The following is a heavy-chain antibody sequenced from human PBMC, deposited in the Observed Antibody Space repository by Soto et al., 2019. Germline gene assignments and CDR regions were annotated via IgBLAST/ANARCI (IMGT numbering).Heavy chain of an antibody. CDR2: IYSGGST. CDR1: GFTVSSNY. D-gene: IGHD2-2*01. Sequence: EVQLVESGGGLVQPGGSLRLSCAASGFTVSSNYMSWVRQAPGKGLEWVSVIYSGGSTYYADSVKGRFTISRHNSKNTLYLQMNSLRAEDTAVYYCAIDHGLVVVPAAMHYYYGMDVWGQGTTVTVSS. V-gene: IGHV3-53*04. J-gene: IGHJ6*02. CDR3: AIDHGLVVVPAAMHYYYGMDV.